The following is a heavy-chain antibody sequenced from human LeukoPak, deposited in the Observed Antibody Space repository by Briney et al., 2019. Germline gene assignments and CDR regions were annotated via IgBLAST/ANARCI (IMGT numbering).Heavy chain of an antibody. CDR2: INPEGSQT. D-gene: IGHD5-24*01. Sequence: GGSLRLSCAASGFTFSSSWMNWVRQAPGKGLQWVGNINPEGSQTRFVDSVMGRFTMSKDNAKNALYLQMNNLRAEDTAVFYCAAWTDRGYNFWGQGTVVTVSS. V-gene: IGHV3-7*01. J-gene: IGHJ4*02. CDR1: GFTFSSSW. CDR3: AAWTDRGYNF.